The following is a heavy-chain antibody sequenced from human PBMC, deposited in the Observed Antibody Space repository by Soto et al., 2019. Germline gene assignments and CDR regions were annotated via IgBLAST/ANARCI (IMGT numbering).Heavy chain of an antibody. CDR1: GFTFSDYY. Sequence: GGSLRLSCAASGFTFSDYYMSWIRQAPGKGLEWVSYISSSGSTIYYADSVKGRFTISRDNAKNSLYLQMNSLRAEDTAVYYCARLDPHGLVVVAAYIDYWGQGTLVTVSS. D-gene: IGHD2-15*01. CDR3: ARLDPHGLVVVAAYIDY. J-gene: IGHJ4*02. V-gene: IGHV3-11*01. CDR2: ISSSGSTI.